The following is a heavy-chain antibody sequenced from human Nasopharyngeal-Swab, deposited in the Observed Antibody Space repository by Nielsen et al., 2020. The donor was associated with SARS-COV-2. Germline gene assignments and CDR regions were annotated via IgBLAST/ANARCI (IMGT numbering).Heavy chain of an antibody. D-gene: IGHD2-21*02. J-gene: IGHJ4*02. V-gene: IGHV3-23*01. CDR1: NGSINSYY. CDR2: ITSRGDRT. Sequence: ETLSLTCTVSNGSINSYYWSWIRQPPGKGLEWVASITSRGDRTYYGDSVKGRFTIFRENYKNTLYLQLNSLRAEDTARYYCARFSRCDDDCPSDYWGQGTLVTVSS. CDR3: ARFSRCDDDCPSDY.